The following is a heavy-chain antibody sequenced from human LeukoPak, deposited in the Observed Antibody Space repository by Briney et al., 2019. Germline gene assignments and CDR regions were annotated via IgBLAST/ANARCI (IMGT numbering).Heavy chain of an antibody. CDR3: ARWIVGATNSYFDH. CDR1: GYTFTGYY. CDR2: INPNSGGT. D-gene: IGHD1-26*01. V-gene: IGHV1-2*02. J-gene: IGHJ4*02. Sequence: ASVKVSCKASGYTFTGYYMHWVRQAPGQGLEWMGWINPNSGGTNYAQKFQGRVTMTRDTSISTAYMELSRLRSDDTAVYYCARWIVGATNSYFDHWGQGTLVTVSS.